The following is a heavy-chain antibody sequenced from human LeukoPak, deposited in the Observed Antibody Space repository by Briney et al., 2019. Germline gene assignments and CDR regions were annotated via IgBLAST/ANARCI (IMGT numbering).Heavy chain of an antibody. J-gene: IGHJ6*03. Sequence: TLSLTYALSGGSVSSSNWWSWVRQPPGKGLEWIGEIYHSGSTNYNPSLKSRVTILVDKSQNQFSLKLSSVTAADTAVYYCARVPHYYYYYFMDVWGKGTTVTVFS. CDR2: IYHSGST. CDR3: ARVPHYYYYYFMDV. CDR1: GGSVSSSNW. V-gene: IGHV4-4*02.